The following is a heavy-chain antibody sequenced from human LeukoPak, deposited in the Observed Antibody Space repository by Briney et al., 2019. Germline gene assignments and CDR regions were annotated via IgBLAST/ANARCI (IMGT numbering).Heavy chain of an antibody. CDR1: ALTFSSYG. V-gene: IGHV3-21*01. J-gene: IGHJ4*02. Sequence: GGSLRVSCAASALTFSSYGMSWVRQAPGKGLEWVSSISSDSSYIYYADSAKGRFTIPRDNAKNSLYLQMNSLRADDTAVYYCARVPQSMVRGVVITEFYFDSWGEGTLVTVSS. CDR2: ISSDSSYI. CDR3: ARVPQSMVRGVVITEFYFDS. D-gene: IGHD3-10*01.